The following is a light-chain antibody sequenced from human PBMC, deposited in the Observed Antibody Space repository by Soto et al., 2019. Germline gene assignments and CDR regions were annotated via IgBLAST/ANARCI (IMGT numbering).Light chain of an antibody. CDR2: AAS. Sequence: DIQMTQAPSSLSASVGDRVTITCRASQSISNSLAWFQQKPGKVPKRLIYAASSLQSGVPSRFSGSGSGTEFTLTISSLQPEDFAIYYCPLYNSYPLPFGGGTKVDIK. CDR3: PLYNSYPLP. V-gene: IGKV1-17*01. CDR1: QSISNS. J-gene: IGKJ4*01.